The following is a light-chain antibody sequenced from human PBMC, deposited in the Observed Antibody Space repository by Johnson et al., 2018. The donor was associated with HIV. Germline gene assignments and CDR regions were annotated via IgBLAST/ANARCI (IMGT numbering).Light chain of an antibody. Sequence: QSVLTQPPSVSAAPGQNVNISCSGGSSNIGNNYVSWYQQVPGAAPKLLIYDNGKRPSGVPDRISGSKSGTSASLAISGLQAEDEADYYCAAWDDSLNGSYVFGTGTKVTVL. CDR1: SSNIGNNY. CDR3: AAWDDSLNGSYV. V-gene: IGLV1-51*01. CDR2: DNG. J-gene: IGLJ1*01.